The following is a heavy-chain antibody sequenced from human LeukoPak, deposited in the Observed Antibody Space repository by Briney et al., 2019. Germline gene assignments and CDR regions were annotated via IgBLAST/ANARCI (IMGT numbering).Heavy chain of an antibody. CDR1: GFTFSSYA. V-gene: IGHV3-23*01. CDR3: AKDGPLYGSGSYYD. J-gene: IGHJ4*02. Sequence: PGGSLRLSCAASGFTFSSYAMSWVRQAPGKGLEWVSAISGSGGSTYYADSVKGRFTISRDNSKNTLYLQMNSLRAEDKAVYYCAKDGPLYGSGSYYDWGQGTLVTVSS. D-gene: IGHD3-10*01. CDR2: ISGSGGST.